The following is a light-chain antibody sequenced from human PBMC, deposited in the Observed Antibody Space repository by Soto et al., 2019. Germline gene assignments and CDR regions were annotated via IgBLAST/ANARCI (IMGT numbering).Light chain of an antibody. CDR2: TAS. CDR3: QQSYSTPRA. CDR1: QTISSW. V-gene: IGKV1-39*01. J-gene: IGKJ1*01. Sequence: DIQMTQSPSTLSGSVGDRVTITCRASQTISSWLAWYQQKPGKAPKLLIYTASTLQSGVPSRFSGSGSGTDFTLTISSLQPEDFATYYCQQSYSTPRAFGQGTKVDIK.